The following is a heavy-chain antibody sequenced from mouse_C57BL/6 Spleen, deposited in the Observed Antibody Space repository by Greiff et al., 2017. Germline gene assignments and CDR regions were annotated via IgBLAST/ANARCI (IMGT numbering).Heavy chain of an antibody. CDR3: AREAAYYSNLAWFAY. CDR1: GYTFTSYW. CDR2: INPSNGGT. J-gene: IGHJ3*01. D-gene: IGHD2-5*01. V-gene: IGHV1-53*01. Sequence: VQLQQSGTELVKPGASVKLSCKASGYTFTSYWMHWVKQRPGQGLEWIGNINPSNGGTNYNEKFKSKATLTVDKSSSTAYMQLSSLTSEDSAVYYCAREAAYYSNLAWFAYWGQGTLVTVSA.